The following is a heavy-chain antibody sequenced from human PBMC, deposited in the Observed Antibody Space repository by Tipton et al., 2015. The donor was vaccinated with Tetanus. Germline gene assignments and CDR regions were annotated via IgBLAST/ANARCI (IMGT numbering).Heavy chain of an antibody. CDR2: IYPGDSDT. CDR1: GYSFTSYW. V-gene: IGHV5-51*01. D-gene: IGHD2-15*01. Sequence: MQLVQSGAEVKKPGESLKISCKGSGYSFTSYWIGWVRQMPGKGLEWMGIIYPGDSDTRYSPPFQVQVTISADKSISTAYLQWSSLKASDTAMYYCARRDCSGGSCYNYFDYWGQGTLVTVSS. CDR3: ARRDCSGGSCYNYFDY. J-gene: IGHJ4*02.